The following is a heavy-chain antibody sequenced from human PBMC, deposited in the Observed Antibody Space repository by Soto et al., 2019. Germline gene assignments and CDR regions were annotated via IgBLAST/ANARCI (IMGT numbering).Heavy chain of an antibody. V-gene: IGHV3-33*01. D-gene: IGHD2-2*02. CDR2: IWYDGSNK. Sequence: GGSLRLSCAASGFTFSSYGMHWVRQAPGKGLEWVAVIWYDGSNKYYADSVKGRFTISRDNSKNTLYLQMNSLRAEDTAVYYCARAPGYCSSNSCYTAYYFDYWGQGTLVTVSS. CDR3: ARAPGYCSSNSCYTAYYFDY. J-gene: IGHJ4*02. CDR1: GFTFSSYG.